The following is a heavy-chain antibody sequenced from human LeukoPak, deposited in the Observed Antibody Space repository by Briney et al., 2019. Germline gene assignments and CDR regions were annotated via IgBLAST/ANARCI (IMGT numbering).Heavy chain of an antibody. CDR3: ARGLPSYGDYVDYYFYMDV. CDR1: GDSISGFY. Sequence: PSETLSLTCTVSGDSISGFYWSWIRQPAGKGLQWIGRISTSGSTNYNPSLKSRVTMSVDRSTNEFSLTVRSATAADTALYYCARGLPSYGDYVDYYFYMDVWGKGTTVTVSS. V-gene: IGHV4-4*07. D-gene: IGHD4-17*01. CDR2: ISTSGST. J-gene: IGHJ6*03.